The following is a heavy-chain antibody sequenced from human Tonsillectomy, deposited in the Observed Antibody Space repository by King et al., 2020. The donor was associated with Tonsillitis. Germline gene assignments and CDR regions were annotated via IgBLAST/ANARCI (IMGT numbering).Heavy chain of an antibody. CDR3: ARESYYDGSGSYYNGFDY. D-gene: IGHD3-10*01. CDR1: GSTFSSYW. J-gene: IGHJ4*02. Sequence: VQLVESGGGWVQPGGPLRLSGAASGSTFSSYWMSGVRQAPGRGLGWWPNKKQEEVEKSIWALVKGRLTTSRENAKNSLYLQMNSLRAEDTAVYYCARESYYDGSGSYYNGFDYWGQGTLVTVSS. V-gene: IGHV3-7*01. CDR2: KKQEEVE.